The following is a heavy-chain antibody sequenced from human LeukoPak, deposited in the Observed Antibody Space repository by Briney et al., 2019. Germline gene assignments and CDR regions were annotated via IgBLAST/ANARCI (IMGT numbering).Heavy chain of an antibody. CDR1: GGSISSYY. Sequence: PSETLSLTCTVSGGSISSYYWSWIRQPPGKGLEWIGEINHSGSTNYNPSLKSRVTISVDTSKNQFSLKLSSVTAADTAVYYCASGGRTDIDYWGQGTLVTVSS. V-gene: IGHV4-34*01. CDR2: INHSGST. CDR3: ASGGRTDIDY. J-gene: IGHJ4*02.